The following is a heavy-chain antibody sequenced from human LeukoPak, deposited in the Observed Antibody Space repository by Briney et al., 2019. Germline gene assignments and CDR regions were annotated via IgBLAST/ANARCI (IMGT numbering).Heavy chain of an antibody. Sequence: PGRSLRLSCAASGFTFSSYGMHWVRQAPGKGLEWVAVISYDGSNKYYADSVKGQFTISRDNSKNTLYLQMNSLRAEDTAVYYCAKLGLRLGEFDYWGQGTLVTVSS. D-gene: IGHD3-16*01. CDR1: GFTFSSYG. CDR3: AKLGLRLGEFDY. CDR2: ISYDGSNK. V-gene: IGHV3-30*18. J-gene: IGHJ4*02.